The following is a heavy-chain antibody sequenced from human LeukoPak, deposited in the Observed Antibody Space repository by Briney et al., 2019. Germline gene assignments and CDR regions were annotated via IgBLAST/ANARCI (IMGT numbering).Heavy chain of an antibody. CDR3: AKQEWLVRDYFDY. CDR2: ISGSGGST. Sequence: GGSLRLSCAASGFTFSSYAMSWVRQSPGKGLEWVSAISGSGGSTYYADSVKGRFTIPRDNSKNTLYLQMNSLRAEDTAVYYCAKQEWLVRDYFDYWGQGTLVTVSS. V-gene: IGHV3-23*01. J-gene: IGHJ4*02. D-gene: IGHD6-19*01. CDR1: GFTFSSYA.